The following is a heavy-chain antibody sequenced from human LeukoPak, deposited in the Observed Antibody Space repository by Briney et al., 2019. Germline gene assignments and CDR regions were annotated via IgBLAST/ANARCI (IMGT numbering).Heavy chain of an antibody. Sequence: GASVKVSCKASGYTFTGYYMHWVRQAPGQGLEWMGWINPNSGGTNYAQKFQGRVTMTRDTSISTAYMELSRLRSDDTAVYYCARAPRVCTNGVGVGSRGMDVWGQGTTVTVSS. J-gene: IGHJ6*02. CDR3: ARAPRVCTNGVGVGSRGMDV. D-gene: IGHD2-8*01. CDR2: INPNSGGT. CDR1: GYTFTGYY. V-gene: IGHV1-2*02.